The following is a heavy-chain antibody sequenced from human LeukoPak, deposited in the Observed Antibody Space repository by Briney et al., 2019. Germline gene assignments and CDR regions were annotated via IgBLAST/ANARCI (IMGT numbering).Heavy chain of an antibody. D-gene: IGHD5-18*01. V-gene: IGHV3-7*03. J-gene: IGHJ3*02. CDR2: IKQDGSEK. CDR3: SRDVSGYRHDSRSAFDT. Sequence: AGGSLRLSCAASGFTFSSYWMSWVRQAPGKGLEWVANIKQDGSEKYYVDSVKGRFTISRDNAKNSLYLQMNSLKTEDTAVYYCSRDVSGYRHDSRSAFDTWGQGTLVTVSS. CDR1: GFTFSSYW.